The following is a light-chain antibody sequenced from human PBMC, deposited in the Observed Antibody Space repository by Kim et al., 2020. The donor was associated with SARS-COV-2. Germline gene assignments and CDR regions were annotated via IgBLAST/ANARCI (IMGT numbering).Light chain of an antibody. CDR2: DAA. J-gene: IGKJ1*01. CDR3: QQYDDWPPWT. V-gene: IGKV3-15*01. Sequence: SPGERATLSCRASQSVGRIVAGYQQKPGRDPRLLIIDAATRATGSPARFSGSGSGTEFTLTISSRQSEDHVVYCCQQYDDWPPWTFGQGTKVDIK. CDR1: QSVGRI.